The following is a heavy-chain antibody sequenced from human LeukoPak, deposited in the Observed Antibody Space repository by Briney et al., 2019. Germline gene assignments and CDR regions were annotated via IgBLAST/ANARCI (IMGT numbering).Heavy chain of an antibody. CDR3: ARVWYSSAPGGSFDM. CDR1: GFTFSSNS. D-gene: IGHD6-19*01. Sequence: TASGTLSLTCAASGFTFSSNSMNWVRQGPGQGLEWVSSISSSSSYIYYADPVKGRFTISRANATNSLYLLMLSSMAEAEAVYSCARVWYSSAPGGSFDMWGEGTMVTVSS. J-gene: IGHJ3*02. V-gene: IGHV3-21*01. CDR2: ISSSSSYI.